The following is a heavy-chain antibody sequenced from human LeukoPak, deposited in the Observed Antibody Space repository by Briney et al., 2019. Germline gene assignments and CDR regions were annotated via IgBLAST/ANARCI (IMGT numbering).Heavy chain of an antibody. V-gene: IGHV3-21*01. CDR3: ARILSGKRDGYNMDY. CDR1: GFTFNGYS. CDR2: ISSRSTYI. J-gene: IGHJ4*02. D-gene: IGHD5-24*01. Sequence: GWSLRLSCSASGFTFNGYSINWVRQAPGKGLEWVSSISSRSTYIYYADSVKGRFTVSRDNAKNSLSLQMNSLRVEDTAVYYCARILSGKRDGYNMDYWGQGTLVTVSS.